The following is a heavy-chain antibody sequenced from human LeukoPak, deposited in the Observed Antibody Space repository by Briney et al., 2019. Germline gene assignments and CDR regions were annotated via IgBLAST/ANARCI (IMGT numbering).Heavy chain of an antibody. V-gene: IGHV3-11*01. CDR3: PRARLTDYDHSGYYDK. J-gene: IGHJ4*02. CDR2: ICDSGGTI. CDR1: GFTFSDYY. D-gene: IGHD3-22*01. Sequence: GGSLRLSCAASGFTFSDYYMSWIRQAPGEGLEWVSYICDSGGTIYYADSAKGRFTISRDNAKNSVYLQMNNLRAEDAPVYNCPRARLTDYDHSGYYDKWGQGTLVTVSS.